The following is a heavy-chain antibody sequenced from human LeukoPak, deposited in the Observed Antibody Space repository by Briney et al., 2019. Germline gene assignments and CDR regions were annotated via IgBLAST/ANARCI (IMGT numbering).Heavy chain of an antibody. CDR1: GYTFTGYY. V-gene: IGHV1-2*02. CDR2: INPNSGGT. D-gene: IGHD6-19*01. J-gene: IGHJ4*02. CDR3: ARDLYSSGWAYYLDY. Sequence: PGASVKVSCKASGYTFTGYYMHWVRQAPGQGPEWMGWINPNSGGTDYAHKFQGRVTMTRDTSISTAYMELSRLISDDTAVYYCARDLYSSGWAYYLDYWGQGPLVTVSS.